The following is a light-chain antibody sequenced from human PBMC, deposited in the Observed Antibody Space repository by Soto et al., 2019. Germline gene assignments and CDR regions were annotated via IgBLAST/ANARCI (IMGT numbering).Light chain of an antibody. CDR3: QRYGRSPPIT. V-gene: IGKV3-20*01. J-gene: IGKJ5*01. CDR2: GAS. Sequence: ETLMTQSPDTLSVSLGERATLSCRASQSLRSSLAWYQQKPGQAPRLLIHGASNRASGIPDRFSGSGSGTDFTLTISRLEPEDFAVYYCQRYGRSPPITFGQGTRLEIK. CDR1: QSLRSS.